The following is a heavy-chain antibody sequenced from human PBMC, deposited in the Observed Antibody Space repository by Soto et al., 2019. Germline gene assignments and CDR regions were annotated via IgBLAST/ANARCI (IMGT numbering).Heavy chain of an antibody. CDR2: IYFSGVT. CDR1: GGSISSAGYY. Sequence: LSLTCTVSGGSISSAGYYWSWIRQHPGKGLEWIGYIYFSGVTYYNPSLESRVTISVDTSKNQFSLRLSSVTAADTAVYYCARDPWRTPPEAAFDVWGQGXKVTV. J-gene: IGHJ3*01. V-gene: IGHV4-31*03. CDR3: ARDPWRTPPEAAFDV. D-gene: IGHD1-1*01.